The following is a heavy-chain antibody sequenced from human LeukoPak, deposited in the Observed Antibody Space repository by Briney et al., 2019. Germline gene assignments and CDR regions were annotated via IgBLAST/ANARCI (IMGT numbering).Heavy chain of an antibody. CDR1: GGTFSSYA. D-gene: IGHD2-8*01. CDR3: ARRYCTNGVCYTGHWFDP. V-gene: IGHV1-69*05. Sequence: SVKVSCKASGGTFSSYAISWVRQAPGQGLEWMGGIIPIFGTANYAQKFQGRVTITTDESTRTAYMELSSLRSEDTAVYYCARRYCTNGVCYTGHWFDPWGQGTLVTVSS. J-gene: IGHJ5*02. CDR2: IIPIFGTA.